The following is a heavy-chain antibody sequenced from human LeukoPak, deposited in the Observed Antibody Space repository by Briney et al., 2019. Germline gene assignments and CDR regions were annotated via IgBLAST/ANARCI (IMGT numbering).Heavy chain of an antibody. CDR2: IKQDGSEK. V-gene: IGHV3-7*01. CDR1: GFTFSSYS. J-gene: IGHJ4*02. CDR3: ARVGRYSYAHNS. D-gene: IGHD5-18*01. Sequence: QPGGSLRLSCAASGFTFSSYSMNWVRQAPGKGLEWVANIKQDGSEKYYVDSVKGRFTISRDNAKNSLFLQMNSLRAEDTAVYYCARVGRYSYAHNSWGQGTLVTVSS.